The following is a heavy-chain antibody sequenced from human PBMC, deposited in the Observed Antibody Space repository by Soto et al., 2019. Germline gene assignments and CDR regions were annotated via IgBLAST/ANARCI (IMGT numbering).Heavy chain of an antibody. J-gene: IGHJ4*02. CDR1: GVSITCHY. V-gene: IGHV4-59*11. CDR2: IHYSGST. D-gene: IGHD3-16*01. Sequence: ETLSLTCTVSGVSITCHYWTWIRQPPGKGLEWIGNIHYSGSTNYSPSLKGRVIISVDTSENQSSLKLSSVTTADTAVYYCTVGGAGHPFDYWGQGTLVTVSS. CDR3: TVGGAGHPFDY.